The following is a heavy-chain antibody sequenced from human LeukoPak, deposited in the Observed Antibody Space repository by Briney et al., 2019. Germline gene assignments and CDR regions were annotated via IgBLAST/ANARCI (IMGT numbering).Heavy chain of an antibody. CDR1: GGSISSSSYY. CDR2: IYYSGST. D-gene: IGHD3-9*01. Sequence: SETLSLTCTVSGGSISSSSYYWGWIRQPPGKGLEWIGRIYYSGSTYYNPSLKSRVTISVDTSKNQFSLKLSSVTAADTAVYYCARRTPRQLRYFDWWDWFDPWGQGTLVTVSS. J-gene: IGHJ5*02. V-gene: IGHV4-39*01. CDR3: ARRTPRQLRYFDWWDWFDP.